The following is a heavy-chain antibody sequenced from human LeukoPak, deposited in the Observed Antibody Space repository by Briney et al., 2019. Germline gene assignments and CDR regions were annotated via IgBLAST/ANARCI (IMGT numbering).Heavy chain of an antibody. V-gene: IGHV4-59*08. CDR3: ARQGELAIDY. CDR1: GGSITNYY. J-gene: IGHJ4*02. Sequence: SETLSLTCSVSGGSITNYYWSWIRQAPGKGLEWMGVIYNTGRTNYNPSLQSRVTMSIDTSKNQFSLKLSSVTAADTAVYYCARQGELAIDYWGQGTLVTVSS. D-gene: IGHD1-26*01. CDR2: IYNTGRT.